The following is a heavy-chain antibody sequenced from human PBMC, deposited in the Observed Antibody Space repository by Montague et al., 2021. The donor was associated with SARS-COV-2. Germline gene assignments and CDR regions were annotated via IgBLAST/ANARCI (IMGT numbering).Heavy chain of an antibody. CDR3: ARSHAYGYRADAPGS. Sequence: TLSLTCTVSGDSISSGNFHWNWIRPPAGEGPEWIGRMYISGISDYHPSLNSRVTISLDTSKNQFSLKLTSVTAADMAVYYCARSHAYGYRADAPGSWGQGTMVTVSS. J-gene: IGHJ3*02. V-gene: IGHV4-61*02. CDR1: GDSISSGNFH. CDR2: MYISGIS. D-gene: IGHD5-18*01.